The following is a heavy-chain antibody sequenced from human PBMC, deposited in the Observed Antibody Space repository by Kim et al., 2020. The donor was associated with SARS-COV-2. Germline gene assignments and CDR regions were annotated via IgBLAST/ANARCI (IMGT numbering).Heavy chain of an antibody. V-gene: IGHV1-46*01. J-gene: IGHJ3*02. Sequence: ASVKVSCKASGYTFTSYYMHWVRQAPGQGLEWMGIINPSGGSTSYAQKFQGRVTMTRDTSTSTVYMELSSLRSEDTAVYYCARVLPSWTNWNDADDAFDIWGQGTMVTVSS. CDR3: ARVLPSWTNWNDADDAFDI. D-gene: IGHD1-1*01. CDR1: GYTFTSYY. CDR2: INPSGGST.